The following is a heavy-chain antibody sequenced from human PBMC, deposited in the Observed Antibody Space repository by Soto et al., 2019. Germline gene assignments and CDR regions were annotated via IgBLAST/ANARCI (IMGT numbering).Heavy chain of an antibody. V-gene: IGHV3-48*01. CDR2: ISSSSSTI. Sequence: PGGSLRLSCAASGFTFSRYSMNWVRQAPGKGLEWVSYISSSSSTIYYADSVKGRFTISRDNAKNSLYLQMNSLRAEDTAVYYCARDTGQLVLRYYYYYGMDVWGQGTTVTVSS. CDR3: ARDTGQLVLRYYYYYGMDV. CDR1: GFTFSRYS. J-gene: IGHJ6*02. D-gene: IGHD6-13*01.